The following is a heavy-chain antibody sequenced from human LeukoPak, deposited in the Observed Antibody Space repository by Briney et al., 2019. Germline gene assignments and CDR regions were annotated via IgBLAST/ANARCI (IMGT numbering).Heavy chain of an antibody. J-gene: IGHJ4*02. D-gene: IGHD4/OR15-4a*01. CDR3: AKGYGGHPNAYLNY. Sequence: GGSLRLSCAASGFTLTNYVLGWVRQAPGKGLEWVSTVTGGGDNTYYAASVKGRFTISRDNSKNTLSLQMNSLRAEDTAIYYCAKGYGGHPNAYLNYWGQGTLVTVSS. CDR1: GFTLTNYV. CDR2: VTGGGDNT. V-gene: IGHV3-23*01.